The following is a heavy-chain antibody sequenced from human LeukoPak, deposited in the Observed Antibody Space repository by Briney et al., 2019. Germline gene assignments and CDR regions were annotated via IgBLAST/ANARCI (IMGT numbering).Heavy chain of an antibody. CDR2: ISSSATTI. CDR3: ARGGISFAY. CDR1: GFTFSTFA. V-gene: IGHV3-48*03. D-gene: IGHD1-26*01. Sequence: GESLRLSCAASGFTFSTFAMTWVRQAPGKGLEWISYISSSATTIHYADSVKGRFTISRDNAKKSLCLQMNSLRVEDTAVYYCARGGISFAYWGQGTLVTVSS. J-gene: IGHJ4*02.